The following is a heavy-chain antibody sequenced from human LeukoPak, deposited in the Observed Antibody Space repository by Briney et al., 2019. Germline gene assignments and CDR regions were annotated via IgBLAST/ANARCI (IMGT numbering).Heavy chain of an antibody. Sequence: VASVKVSCKASGYTFTSYGISWVRQAPGQGLEWMGRIIPILGIANYAQKFQGRVTITADKSTSTAYMELSSLRSEDTAVYYCASTLYCSGGSCYHLVVYWGQGTLVTVSS. J-gene: IGHJ4*02. CDR1: GYTFTSYG. CDR3: ASTLYCSGGSCYHLVVY. CDR2: IIPILGIA. D-gene: IGHD2-15*01. V-gene: IGHV1-69*04.